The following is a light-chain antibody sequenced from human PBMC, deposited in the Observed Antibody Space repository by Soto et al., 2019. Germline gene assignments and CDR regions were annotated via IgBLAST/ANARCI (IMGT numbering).Light chain of an antibody. CDR2: DVS. V-gene: IGLV2-11*01. CDR1: TSDVGGYNF. CDR3: CSYVGSDPSFV. J-gene: IGLJ1*01. Sequence: QSALTQPRSVSGSPGQSVTISCTGTTSDVGGYNFVSWYQQRPGKVPKLMIYDVSIRPSGVPDRFSGSKSGNTASLTISGLQAEDEADYYCCSYVGSDPSFVFGSGTKVTVL.